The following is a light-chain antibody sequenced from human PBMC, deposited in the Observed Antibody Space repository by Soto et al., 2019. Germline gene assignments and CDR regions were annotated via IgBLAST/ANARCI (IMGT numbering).Light chain of an antibody. CDR3: QHTYGVPFP. CDR2: AAT. Sequence: DIQMTQSPSSLSASVGDRVTITCRASQRIGTYLNWYLQKPGKAPQLLIFAATSLQSGVSPRFSGSGSGTDFALTISSLQPEDLATYFCQHTYGVPFPYGPGTKVGIK. V-gene: IGKV1-39*01. CDR1: QRIGTY. J-gene: IGKJ3*01.